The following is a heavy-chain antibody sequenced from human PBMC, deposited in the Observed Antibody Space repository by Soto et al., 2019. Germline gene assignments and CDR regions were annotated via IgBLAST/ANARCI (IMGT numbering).Heavy chain of an antibody. CDR1: GYSFTSYW. V-gene: IGHV5-10-1*01. CDR3: ARHNPFFDYYYGMDV. J-gene: IGHJ6*02. CDR2: IDPSDSYT. Sequence: GESLKISCKGSGYSFTSYWISWVRQMPGKGLEWMGRIDPSDSYTNYSPSFQGHVTISADKSISTAYLQWSSLKASDTAMYYCARHNPFFDYYYGMDVWGQGTTVTVSS. D-gene: IGHD3-3*01.